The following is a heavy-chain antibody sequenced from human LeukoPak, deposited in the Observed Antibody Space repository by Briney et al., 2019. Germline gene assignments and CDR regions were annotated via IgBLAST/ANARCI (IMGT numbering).Heavy chain of an antibody. Sequence: GESLKISCKGSGYSFTSYWIGWVRQMPGKGLEWMGIIYPGDSDTRYSPSFQGQVTISADKSISTAYLQWSSLKASDTAMYYCARGILGCSSTRCAMDAFDIWGQGTMVTVSS. D-gene: IGHD2-2*01. V-gene: IGHV5-51*01. CDR1: GYSFTSYW. CDR3: ARGILGCSSTRCAMDAFDI. J-gene: IGHJ3*02. CDR2: IYPGDSDT.